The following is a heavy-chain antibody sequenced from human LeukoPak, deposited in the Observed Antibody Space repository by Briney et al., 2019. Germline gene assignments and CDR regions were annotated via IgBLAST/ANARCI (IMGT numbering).Heavy chain of an antibody. J-gene: IGHJ4*02. CDR3: MKPITMVRGVMSFDY. CDR2: ISSNGGST. D-gene: IGHD3-10*01. V-gene: IGHV3-64D*06. CDR1: GFTFSSYA. Sequence: GGSLRLSCSASGFTFSSYAMHWVRQAPGKGLEYVSAISSNGGSTYYADSVKGRFTISRDNSKNTLYLHMSSLRAEDTAVYYCMKPITMVRGVMSFDYWGQGTLVTVSS.